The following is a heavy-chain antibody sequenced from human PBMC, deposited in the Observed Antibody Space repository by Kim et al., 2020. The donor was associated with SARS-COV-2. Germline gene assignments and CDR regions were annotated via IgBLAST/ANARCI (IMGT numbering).Heavy chain of an antibody. Sequence: SYAQKFQGRVTMTEDTSTDTAYMELSSLRSEDTAVYYCATIAVAGPDLDYWGQGTLVTVSS. CDR3: ATIAVAGPDLDY. V-gene: IGHV1-24*01. D-gene: IGHD6-19*01. J-gene: IGHJ4*02.